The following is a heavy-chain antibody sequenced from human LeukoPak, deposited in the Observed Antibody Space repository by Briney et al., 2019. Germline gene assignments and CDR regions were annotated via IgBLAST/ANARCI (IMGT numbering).Heavy chain of an antibody. D-gene: IGHD6-6*01. V-gene: IGHV3-33*01. CDR1: GFSFSTYG. J-gene: IGHJ4*02. CDR3: ASGSSGSSSWSIAY. Sequence: PAGSLRLSCAASGFSFSTYGMHWVRQAPGKGLEWVAVIWYDGSNKYYTDSVKGRFTISRDNSKSTLSLQMNSLRVEDTAVYYCASGSSGSSSWSIAYWGQGTLVTVSS. CDR2: IWYDGSNK.